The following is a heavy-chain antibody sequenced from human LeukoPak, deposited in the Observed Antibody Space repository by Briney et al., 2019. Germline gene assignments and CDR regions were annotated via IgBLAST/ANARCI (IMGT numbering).Heavy chain of an antibody. Sequence: GGSLRLSCEASGFTFSKYGMHWVRQAPGKGLEWVGVISYDGGEQHYGDSVKGRFSISRDDSKSTIYLQMNSLTVEDTALYYCARDQGAAAGLGYWGQGTLVTVSS. V-gene: IGHV3-30*03. CDR3: ARDQGAAAGLGY. D-gene: IGHD6-13*01. CDR2: ISYDGGEQ. J-gene: IGHJ4*02. CDR1: GFTFSKYG.